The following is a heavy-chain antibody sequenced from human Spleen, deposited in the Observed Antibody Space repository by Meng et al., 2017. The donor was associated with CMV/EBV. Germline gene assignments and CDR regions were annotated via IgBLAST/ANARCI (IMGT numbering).Heavy chain of an antibody. J-gene: IGHJ4*02. CDR1: GFTFSSYS. V-gene: IGHV3-48*04. Sequence: GGSLRLSCAASGFTFSSYSMNWVRQAPGKGLEWASYIVSSGGTLYYADSVKGRFTVSRDNAKNSVYLQMNSLRAEDTAVYYCVRADPTKKSSTTSCLDYWGQGTLVTVSS. D-gene: IGHD2-2*01. CDR3: VRADPTKKSSTTSCLDY. CDR2: IVSSGGTL.